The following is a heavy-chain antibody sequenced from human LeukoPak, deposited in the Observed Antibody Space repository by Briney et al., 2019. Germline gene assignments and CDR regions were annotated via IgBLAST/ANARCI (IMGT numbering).Heavy chain of an antibody. CDR1: GGSFSGYY. Sequence: PSETLSLTCAVYGGSFSGYYWSWIRQSPGKGLEWIGEINHSGSTNYNPSLKSRVTISVDTSKNQFSLKLSSVTAADTAVYYCASRIAAAGPFDYWGQGTLVTVSS. CDR3: ASRIAAAGPFDY. J-gene: IGHJ4*02. D-gene: IGHD6-13*01. V-gene: IGHV4-34*01. CDR2: INHSGST.